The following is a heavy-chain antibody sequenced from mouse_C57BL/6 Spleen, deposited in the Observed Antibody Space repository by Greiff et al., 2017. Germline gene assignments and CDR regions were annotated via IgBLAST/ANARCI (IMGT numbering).Heavy chain of an antibody. Sequence: QVQLKQPGAELVKPGASVKLSCKASGYTFTSYWMQWVKQRPGQGLEWIGEIDPSDSYTNYNQKFKGKATLTVDTSSSTASMQLSSLTSEDSAVYYCARRNYHWYFDVWGTGTTVTVSS. CDR1: GYTFTSYW. D-gene: IGHD1-1*01. V-gene: IGHV1-50*01. J-gene: IGHJ1*03. CDR2: IDPSDSYT. CDR3: ARRNYHWYFDV.